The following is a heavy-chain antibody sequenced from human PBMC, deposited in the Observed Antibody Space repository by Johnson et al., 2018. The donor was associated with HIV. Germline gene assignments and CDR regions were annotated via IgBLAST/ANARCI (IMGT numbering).Heavy chain of an antibody. CDR1: GFTFSSYA. D-gene: IGHD3-16*02. J-gene: IGHJ3*01. V-gene: IGHV3-30-3*01. CDR2: ISYGGNKQ. CDR3: ARDFGLGDLPYETVDAFDF. Sequence: QMLLVESGGGVVQPGRSLRLSCAASGFTFSSYAMHWVRQPPGQGLEWVAVISYGGNKQYYVDSVEGRFTISRDNSKDTLYLQMNNLTIEDTAVYSCARDFGLGDLPYETVDAFDFWGPGTLVTVSS.